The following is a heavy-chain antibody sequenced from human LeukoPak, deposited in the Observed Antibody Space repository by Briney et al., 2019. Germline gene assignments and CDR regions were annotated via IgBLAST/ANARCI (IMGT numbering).Heavy chain of an antibody. J-gene: IGHJ4*02. CDR3: AKVFVAARPNGGDY. Sequence: GGSLRLSLEASGFTFSSYAMSWVRQAPGKGPEGVSAISGSGVSTYYADSVKGRFTLSRDNAKNTLYLQMNSLRAEDTAVYYCAKVFVAARPNGGDYWGQGTLVTVSS. D-gene: IGHD6-6*01. V-gene: IGHV3-23*01. CDR2: ISGSGVST. CDR1: GFTFSSYA.